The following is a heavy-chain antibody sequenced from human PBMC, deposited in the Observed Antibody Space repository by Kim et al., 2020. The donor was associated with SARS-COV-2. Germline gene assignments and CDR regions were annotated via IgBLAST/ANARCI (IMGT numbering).Heavy chain of an antibody. Sequence: EYQLSVKRRKSINPDKSKNQLSMQLKSVTPEDTAVYYCARAGGSWGDLQHWGQGTLVTVSS. CDR3: ARAGGSWGDLQH. D-gene: IGHD2-15*01. J-gene: IGHJ1*01. V-gene: IGHV6-1*01.